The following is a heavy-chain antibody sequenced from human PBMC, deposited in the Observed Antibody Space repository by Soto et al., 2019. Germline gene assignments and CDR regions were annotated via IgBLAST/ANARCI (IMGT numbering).Heavy chain of an antibody. CDR1: GFTFSNSW. CDR3: ARWAGWFDP. V-gene: IGHV3-74*01. Sequence: EVQLVESGGGLVQPGGSLRLSCAASGFTFSNSWMHWVRQAPGKGLVWVSRINGDGSSTTYADSVKGRFTISRDNAKNTLHLQMNSLRVEDTAVYYCARWAGWFDPWGQGTLVTVSS. J-gene: IGHJ5*02. CDR2: INGDGSST.